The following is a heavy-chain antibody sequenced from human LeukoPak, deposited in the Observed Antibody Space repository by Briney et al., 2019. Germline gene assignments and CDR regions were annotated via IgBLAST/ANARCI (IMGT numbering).Heavy chain of an antibody. Sequence: GGSLRLSCAASGFTVSSNYMSWVRQAPGKGLEWVATIKQDGSEKYCVDSMQGRFTISRDNAKNSLYLQINSLRAEDTAVYFCARFRTGYHGLDVWGQGTTVTVSS. D-gene: IGHD3-10*01. J-gene: IGHJ6*02. CDR2: IKQDGSEK. CDR1: GFTVSSNY. CDR3: ARFRTGYHGLDV. V-gene: IGHV3-7*04.